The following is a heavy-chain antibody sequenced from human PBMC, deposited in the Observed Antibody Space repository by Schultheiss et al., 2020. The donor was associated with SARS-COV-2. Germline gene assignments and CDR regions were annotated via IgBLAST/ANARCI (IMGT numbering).Heavy chain of an antibody. CDR2: INHSGST. D-gene: IGHD3-3*01. V-gene: IGHV4-34*01. J-gene: IGHJ6*02. CDR3: ARNYDFWSGYYSRYGMDV. Sequence: SETLSLTCTVSGGSISSYYWSWIRQHPGKGLEWIGEINHSGSTNYNPSLKSRVTISVDTSKNQFSLKLSSVTAADTAVYYCARNYDFWSGYYSRYGMDVWGQGTTVTVSS. CDR1: GGSISSYY.